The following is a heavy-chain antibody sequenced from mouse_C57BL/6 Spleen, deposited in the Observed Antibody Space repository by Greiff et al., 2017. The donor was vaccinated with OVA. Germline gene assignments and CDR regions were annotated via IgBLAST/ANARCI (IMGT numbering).Heavy chain of an antibody. Sequence: QVQLQQPGAELVRPGSSVKLSCKASGYTFTSYWMHWVKQRPIQGLEWIGNIDTSDSETHYNQKFKDKATLTVDKSSSTAYMQLSSLTSEDAAVYYCARYYGSSPYFDYWGQGTTLTVSS. J-gene: IGHJ2*01. D-gene: IGHD1-1*01. CDR2: IDTSDSET. V-gene: IGHV1-52*01. CDR3: ARYYGSSPYFDY. CDR1: GYTFTSYW.